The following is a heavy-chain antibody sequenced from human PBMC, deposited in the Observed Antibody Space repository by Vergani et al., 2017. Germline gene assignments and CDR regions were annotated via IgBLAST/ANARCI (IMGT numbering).Heavy chain of an antibody. CDR1: GASMSSVGYY. CDR2: ILGSGTA. D-gene: IGHD3-10*01. CDR3: VRTVALWFGETKDGGWFDP. J-gene: IGHJ5*02. V-gene: IGHV4-61*02. Sequence: QVQLQESGPGLVKPSQTLSLTCTVSGASMSSVGYYWTWIRQSAGKRLEWIGDILGSGTANYNPSFQGRVSMSVATSKNQFSLKLNSVTAADTAVYYCVRTVALWFGETKDGGWFDPWGQGTLVTVTS.